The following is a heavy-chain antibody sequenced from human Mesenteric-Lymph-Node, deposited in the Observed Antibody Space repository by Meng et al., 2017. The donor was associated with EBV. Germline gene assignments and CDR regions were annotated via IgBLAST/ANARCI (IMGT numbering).Heavy chain of an antibody. D-gene: IGHD3-16*01. CDR2: IYSDGATT. CDR3: AREVGGPGY. Sequence: EVERVESGGGLVQPGGSLRLSWAASGFTFSSYGMHWVRQAPGKGLVWVSRIYSDGATTGYADSVKGRFTISRDNAKKTLYLQMNSLRAEDTAVYYCAREVGGPGYWGQGTLVTVSS. J-gene: IGHJ4*02. CDR1: GFTFSSYG. V-gene: IGHV3-74*01.